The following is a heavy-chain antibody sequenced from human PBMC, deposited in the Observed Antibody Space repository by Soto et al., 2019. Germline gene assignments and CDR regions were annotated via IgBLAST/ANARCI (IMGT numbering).Heavy chain of an antibody. Sequence: SETLSLTCTVSGGSIRSSSYYWGWIRQPPGKGLEWIGSIYYSGSTYYNPSLKSRVTISVDTSKNQFSLKLSSVTAADTAVYYCARHXGYTYYDFWRGYWAFDIWGQGTMVTVSS. V-gene: IGHV4-39*01. CDR2: IYYSGST. CDR3: ARHXGYTYYDFWRGYWAFDI. D-gene: IGHD3-3*01. J-gene: IGHJ3*02. CDR1: GGSIRSSSYY.